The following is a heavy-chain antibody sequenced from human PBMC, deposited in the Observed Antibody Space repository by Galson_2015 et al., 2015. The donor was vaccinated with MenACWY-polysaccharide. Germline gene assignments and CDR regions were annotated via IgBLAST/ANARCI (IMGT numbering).Heavy chain of an antibody. J-gene: IGHJ4*02. Sequence: SVKVSCKASGYTFTSYDINWVRQATGQGLEWMGWMNPNSGNTGYAQKFQGRVTMTRNTSISTGYMELSSLRSEDTAVYYCARGIWRGNYWFDYWGQGTLVTVSS. D-gene: IGHD1-7*01. V-gene: IGHV1-8*01. CDR3: ARGIWRGNYWFDY. CDR2: MNPNSGNT. CDR1: GYTFTSYD.